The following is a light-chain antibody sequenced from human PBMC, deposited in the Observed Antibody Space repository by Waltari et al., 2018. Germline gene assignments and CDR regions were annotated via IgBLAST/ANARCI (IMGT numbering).Light chain of an antibody. CDR1: QSISNW. CDR3: QQYNDYATWT. CDR2: ETY. V-gene: IGKV1-5*03. Sequence: DIQMTQSPSTLSASVGDRVTITCRASQSISNWLAWYQQKPGNAPKLLIYETYTLESGVPSRFSGSGYGTEFTLTISSLQPDDFATYFCQQYNDYATWTFGQGTKVEVK. J-gene: IGKJ1*01.